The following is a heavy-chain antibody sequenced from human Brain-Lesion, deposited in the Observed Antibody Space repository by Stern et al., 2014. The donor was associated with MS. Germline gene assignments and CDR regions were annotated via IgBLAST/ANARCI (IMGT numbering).Heavy chain of an antibody. CDR2: IYYSGNH. Sequence: VQLEESGPGLVKPSETLSLTCTVAGGSVSSTSYAWAWIRQPPGKGLEWIGTIYYSGNHYYSPSLKSRLTISLDTSQYQFSLPLGSVTAADTAVYYCAGEEDIRYCSGGSCTGNWFDPWGQGTLVTVSS. CDR1: GGSVSSTSYA. CDR3: AGEEDIRYCSGGSCTGNWFDP. V-gene: IGHV4-39*01. D-gene: IGHD2-15*01. J-gene: IGHJ5*02.